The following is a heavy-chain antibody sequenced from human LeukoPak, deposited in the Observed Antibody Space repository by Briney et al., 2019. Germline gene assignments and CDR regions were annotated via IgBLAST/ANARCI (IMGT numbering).Heavy chain of an antibody. CDR2: IYSGGST. V-gene: IGHV3-66*01. D-gene: IGHD2-15*01. CDR3: ARDSMWYVPTDY. CDR1: GFTVSSNY. Sequence: GGSLRLSCAASGFTVSSNYMSWVRQAPGKGLEWVSVIYSGGSTYYADSVKGRFTISRDNSKNTLYLQMNSLRAEDTAVYYCARDSMWYVPTDYWGQGTLVTVSS. J-gene: IGHJ4*02.